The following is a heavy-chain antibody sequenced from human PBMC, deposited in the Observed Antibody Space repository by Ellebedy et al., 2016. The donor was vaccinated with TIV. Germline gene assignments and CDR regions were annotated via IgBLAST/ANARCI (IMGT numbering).Heavy chain of an antibody. CDR3: ARLAVATDWGDAFDI. D-gene: IGHD6-13*01. J-gene: IGHJ3*02. V-gene: IGHV5-51*01. Sequence: GESLKISCKGSGYSFTSYWIGWVRQMPGKGLEWMGIIYPGDSDTRYSPSFQGQVTISADKSISTAYLQWSSLKASDTAIYYCARLAVATDWGDAFDIWGQGTMVTVSS. CDR1: GYSFTSYW. CDR2: IYPGDSDT.